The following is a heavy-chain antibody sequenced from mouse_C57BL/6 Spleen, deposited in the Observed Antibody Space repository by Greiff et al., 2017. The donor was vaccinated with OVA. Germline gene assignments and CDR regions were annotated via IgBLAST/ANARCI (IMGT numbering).Heavy chain of an antibody. V-gene: IGHV1-18*01. Sequence: VQLQQSGPELVKPGASVKIPCKASGYTFTDYNMDWVKQSHGKSLEWIGDINPNNGGTIYNQKFKGKATLTVDKSSSTAYMELRSLTSEDTAVYYCARGRDCYGSSYVKAMDYWGQGTSVTVSS. D-gene: IGHD1-1*01. CDR2: INPNNGGT. J-gene: IGHJ4*01. CDR3: ARGRDCYGSSYVKAMDY. CDR1: GYTFTDYN.